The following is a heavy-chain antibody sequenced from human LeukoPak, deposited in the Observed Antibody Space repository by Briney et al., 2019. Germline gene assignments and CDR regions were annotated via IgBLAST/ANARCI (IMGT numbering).Heavy chain of an antibody. CDR1: GYSFTSYW. Sequence: PGESLKISCKGSGYSFTSYWIGWVRQMPGKGLEWIGIIYPGDSDTRYSPSFQGQVTISADKSISTAYLQWSSLKASDTAMYYCARRGGLGFGELPDWYFDLWGRGTLVTVSS. V-gene: IGHV5-51*01. D-gene: IGHD3-10*01. J-gene: IGHJ2*01. CDR3: ARRGGLGFGELPDWYFDL. CDR2: IYPGDSDT.